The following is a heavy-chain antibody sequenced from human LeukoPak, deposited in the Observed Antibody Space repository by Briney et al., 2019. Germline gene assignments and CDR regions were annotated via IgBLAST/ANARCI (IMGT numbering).Heavy chain of an antibody. V-gene: IGHV4-39*07. D-gene: IGHD6-13*01. Sequence: SETLSLTCTVSGGSVSTSTYYWGWIRQPPGKGLEWIGEINHSGSTNYNPSPKSRVTISVDTSKNQFSLKLSSVTAADTAVYYCARGGIAAAGSLVTGFDYWGQGTLVTVSS. CDR2: INHSGST. CDR1: GGSVSTSTYY. CDR3: ARGGIAAAGSLVTGFDY. J-gene: IGHJ4*02.